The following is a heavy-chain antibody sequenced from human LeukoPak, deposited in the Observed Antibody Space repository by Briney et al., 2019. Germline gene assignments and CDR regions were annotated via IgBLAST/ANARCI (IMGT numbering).Heavy chain of an antibody. CDR2: IYYSGST. J-gene: IGHJ5*02. D-gene: IGHD4-11*01. CDR3: ATNKTTVTTTPRYNWFDP. CDR1: GGSISSSSYY. Sequence: SETLSLTCTVSGGSISSSSYYWGWIRQPPGKGLEWIGSIYYSGSTYYNPSLKSRVTISVDTSKNQFSLKLSSVTAADTAVYYCATNKTTVTTTPRYNWFDPWGQGTLVTVSS. V-gene: IGHV4-39*01.